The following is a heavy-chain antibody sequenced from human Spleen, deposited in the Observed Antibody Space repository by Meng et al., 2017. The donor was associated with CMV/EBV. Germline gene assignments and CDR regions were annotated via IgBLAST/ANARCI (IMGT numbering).Heavy chain of an antibody. Sequence: SVKVSCKASGGTFSSYAISWVRQAPGQGLEWMGGIIPIFGTANYAQKFQGRVTITTDESTSTAYMELSSLRSEDTAVYYCARVGYSSSWSGWFDPWGQGTLVTVSS. CDR2: IIPIFGTA. CDR1: GGTFSSYA. J-gene: IGHJ5*02. V-gene: IGHV1-69*05. D-gene: IGHD6-13*01. CDR3: ARVGYSSSWSGWFDP.